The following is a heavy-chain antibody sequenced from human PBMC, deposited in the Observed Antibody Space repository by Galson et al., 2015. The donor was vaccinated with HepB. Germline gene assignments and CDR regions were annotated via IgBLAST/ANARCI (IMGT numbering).Heavy chain of an antibody. D-gene: IGHD3-10*01. CDR2: INTDGGSI. CDR3: GRGYYGSGSPPGFEY. Sequence: SLSLSCAAPGFSFSNYWMHWVRQAPGKGLVWVSRINTDGGSITYADSVKGRFTVSRDNAEHTLHLQMSSQRTEDTAVYYCGRGYYGSGSPPGFEYWGQGTLVTVSS. CDR1: GFSFSNYW. J-gene: IGHJ4*02. V-gene: IGHV3-74*03.